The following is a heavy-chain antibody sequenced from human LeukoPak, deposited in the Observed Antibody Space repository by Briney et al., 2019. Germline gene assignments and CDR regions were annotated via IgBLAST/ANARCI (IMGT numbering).Heavy chain of an antibody. CDR1: GFNFDESA. D-gene: IGHD2-2*01. J-gene: IGHJ4*02. CDR2: ISWDGRTA. Sequence: GGSLRLSCGTSGFNFDESAMHWVRQVPGKGLEWVSLISWDGRTAYYADCVKGRFTISRENNKNSLYLQMNSLRAEDTAVYYCARAYCSSTSCYSGYFDYWGQGTLVTVSS. CDR3: ARAYCSSTSCYSGYFDY. V-gene: IGHV3-43D*03.